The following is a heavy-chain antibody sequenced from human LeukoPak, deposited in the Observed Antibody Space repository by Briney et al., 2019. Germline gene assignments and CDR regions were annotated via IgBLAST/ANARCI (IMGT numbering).Heavy chain of an antibody. V-gene: IGHV3-11*01. CDR1: GFTFSDHY. D-gene: IGHD3-3*01. J-gene: IGHJ4*02. CDR2: ISHTGTTT. Sequence: GGSLRLSCAASGFTFSDHYMSWIRQAPGKGLEWVSYISHTGTTTMYGDSVQGRFTVSRDNANNLLFLQMNSLRAEDTAVYICVRTARLIDYWGQGTLVTVSS. CDR3: VRTARLIDY.